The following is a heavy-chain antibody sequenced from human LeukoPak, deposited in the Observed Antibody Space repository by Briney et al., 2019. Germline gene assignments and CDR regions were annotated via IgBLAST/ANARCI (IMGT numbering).Heavy chain of an antibody. Sequence: GRSLRLSCAAFGFTFSSYGMHWVRQAPGKGLEWVAAISYDGSNKYYADSVKGRFTISRDNSKNTLYLQMNSLRAEDTAVYYCAKDPREAVTDAGYWGQGTLVTVSS. CDR3: AKDPREAVTDAGY. D-gene: IGHD4-17*01. J-gene: IGHJ4*02. CDR1: GFTFSSYG. V-gene: IGHV3-30*18. CDR2: ISYDGSNK.